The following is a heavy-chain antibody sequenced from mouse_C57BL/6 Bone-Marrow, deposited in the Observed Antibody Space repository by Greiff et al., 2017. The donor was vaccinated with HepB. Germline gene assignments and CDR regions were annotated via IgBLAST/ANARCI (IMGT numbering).Heavy chain of an antibody. CDR1: GSTFPGSW. Sequence: QVQLQQPGAELVKPGASVRFSSKASGSTFPGSWIPWVKQRPGQGLEWIGDIYPGSVSTNYNETFKSKATLTVDTSSSTASMQLSSLTSEDSAVYYCARILYYYGSSYVGYWGQGTTLTVSS. J-gene: IGHJ2*01. V-gene: IGHV1-55*01. D-gene: IGHD1-1*01. CDR2: IYPGSVST. CDR3: ARILYYYGSSYVGY.